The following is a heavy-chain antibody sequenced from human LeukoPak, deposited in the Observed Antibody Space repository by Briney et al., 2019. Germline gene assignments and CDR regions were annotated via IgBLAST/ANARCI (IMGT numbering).Heavy chain of an antibody. J-gene: IGHJ3*02. CDR2: IIPILGIA. V-gene: IGHV1-69*02. Sequence: SVKVSCKASGGTFSSYTISWVRQAPGQGLEWMGRIIPILGIANYAQKSQGRVTITADKSTSTAYMELSSLRSEDTAVYYCASQVGRLCSSTSCSDAFDIWGQGTMVTVSS. CDR1: GGTFSSYT. D-gene: IGHD2-2*01. CDR3: ASQVGRLCSSTSCSDAFDI.